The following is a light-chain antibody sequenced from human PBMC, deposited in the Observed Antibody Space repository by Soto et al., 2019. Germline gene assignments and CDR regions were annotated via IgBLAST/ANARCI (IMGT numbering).Light chain of an antibody. J-gene: IGLJ2*01. CDR3: QSYDRSLSGSGVV. CDR1: SSNIGAGFD. Sequence: QSVLTQPPSVSGAPGQRVTISCTGSSSNIGAGFDVHWYQQFPGTPPKLLIYGNNNRPSGVPDRFSGSKSGTSASLAITGLQAEDEADYHCQSYDRSLSGSGVVFGGGTQLTVL. V-gene: IGLV1-40*01. CDR2: GNN.